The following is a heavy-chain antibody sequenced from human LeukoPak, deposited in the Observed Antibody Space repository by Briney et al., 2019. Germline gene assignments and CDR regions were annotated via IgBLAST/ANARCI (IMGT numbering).Heavy chain of an antibody. CDR1: GFTFRSYA. D-gene: IGHD1-20*01. Sequence: GGSLRLSCAASGFTFRSYAMSWVRQAGGKGLEWVSAISGSGGSTYYADSVKGRFTISRDNSKNTRYLQMSSLRAEDTAVYYCAKPKDNSLYCFDYWGQGTLVTVSS. J-gene: IGHJ4*02. CDR2: ISGSGGST. V-gene: IGHV3-23*01. CDR3: AKPKDNSLYCFDY.